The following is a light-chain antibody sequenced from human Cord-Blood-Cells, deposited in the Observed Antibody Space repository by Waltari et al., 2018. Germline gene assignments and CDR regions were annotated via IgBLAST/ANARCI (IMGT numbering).Light chain of an antibody. CDR3: SSYTSSSTLV. CDR1: SRYVGGYTY. CDR2: DVS. V-gene: IGLV2-14*01. J-gene: IGLJ2*01. Sequence: QSALTQPASVSGSPGQSITISCTGTSRYVGGYTYVSWYQQHPGKATKLMIYDVSNRPSGVSNRFSGSKSGNTASLTISGLQAEDEADYYCSSYTSSSTLVFGGGTKLTVL.